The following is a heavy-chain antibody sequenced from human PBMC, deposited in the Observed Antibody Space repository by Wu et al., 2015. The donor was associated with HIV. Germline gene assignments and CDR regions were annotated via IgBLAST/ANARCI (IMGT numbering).Heavy chain of an antibody. CDR1: GYTFTSYY. D-gene: IGHD6-19*01. CDR3: ARDREPAVAANEDAFDI. V-gene: IGHV1-46*01. CDR2: INPSGGST. J-gene: IGHJ3*02. Sequence: QVQLVQSGAEVKKPGASVKVSCKASGYTFTSYYMHWVRQAPGQGLEWMGIINPSGGSTSYAQKFQGRVTMTRDTSTSTVYMELSSLRSEDTAVYYCARDREPAVAANEDAFDIWGQGTMVTVSS.